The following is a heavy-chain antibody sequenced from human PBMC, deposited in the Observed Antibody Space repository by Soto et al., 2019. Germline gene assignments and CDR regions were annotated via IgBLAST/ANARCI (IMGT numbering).Heavy chain of an antibody. Sequence: GGSLRLSCAASGFTFSNAWINWVRQAPGKGLEWVGRIKSKTDGGTTDFAAPVKGRFAISRDDSKDMVYLQMNSLNTEDTGPYYCTTDSYRTMIAVRFDYWGQGTLVTVSS. V-gene: IGHV3-15*07. CDR1: GFTFSNAW. J-gene: IGHJ4*01. D-gene: IGHD3-22*01. CDR2: IKSKTDGGTT. CDR3: TTDSYRTMIAVRFDY.